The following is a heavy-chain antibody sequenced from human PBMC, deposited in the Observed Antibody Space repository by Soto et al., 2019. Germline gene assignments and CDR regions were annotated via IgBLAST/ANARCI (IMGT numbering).Heavy chain of an antibody. Sequence: EVQMVQSGGDLVKPGGSLRLSCVTSGFMFSSDWMSWVRQAPGKGLEWVARIKSKADGGARDYAAPVKGRFTISRDDSKNTVYLQMNSLRAEDTAVYYCVEGWNDFWGQGTLVTVSS. CDR3: VEGWNDF. J-gene: IGHJ4*02. CDR2: IKSKADGGAR. D-gene: IGHD1-1*01. CDR1: GFMFSSDW. V-gene: IGHV3-15*01.